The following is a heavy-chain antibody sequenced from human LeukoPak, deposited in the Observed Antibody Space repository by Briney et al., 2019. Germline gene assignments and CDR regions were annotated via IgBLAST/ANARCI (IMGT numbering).Heavy chain of an antibody. CDR2: ITWGRDNL. CDR3: ASKEVVPATPFDY. D-gene: IGHD2-15*01. CDR1: GFIFDDYA. J-gene: IGHJ4*02. V-gene: IGHV3-9*01. Sequence: GGSLRLSCAVSGFIFDDYAMHWVRQAPGKGLEWVSGITWGRDNLAYAASVKGRFTVSRDNAKNSLYLQMNSLRAEDTAVYYCASKEVVPATPFDYWGQGTLVTVSS.